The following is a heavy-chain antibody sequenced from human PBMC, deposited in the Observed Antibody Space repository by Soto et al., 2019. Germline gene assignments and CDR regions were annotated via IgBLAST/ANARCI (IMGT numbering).Heavy chain of an antibody. CDR3: ARGNCSGDTCFFGGTH. CDR1: GFTFSDHW. V-gene: IGHV3-74*01. CDR2: INSGGSRT. Sequence: EVQLAESGGVLVQPGGSLRLSCVASGFTFSDHWMHWVRQAPGKGLVWVSRINSGGSRTNYADSVKGRFTISRDNAKNTLYLEMNSLSDEDTAVYYCARGNCSGDTCFFGGTHWGRGPLVTVSS. D-gene: IGHD2-21*02. J-gene: IGHJ4*02.